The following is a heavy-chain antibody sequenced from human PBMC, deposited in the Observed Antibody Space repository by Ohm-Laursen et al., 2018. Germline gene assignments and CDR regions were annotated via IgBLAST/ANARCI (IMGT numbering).Heavy chain of an antibody. J-gene: IGHJ4*02. CDR3: ARVGGELLSYFDY. CDR2: ISTSGGTT. V-gene: IGHV3-23*01. Sequence: SLRLSCAASGFRFSNYAMSWVRQAPEKGLEWASGISTSGGTTYYADSVKGRFTISRDNSKTTLYVQMNSLRVEDTAVYYCARVGGELLSYFDYWGQGTLVTVSS. D-gene: IGHD3-10*01. CDR1: GFRFSNYA.